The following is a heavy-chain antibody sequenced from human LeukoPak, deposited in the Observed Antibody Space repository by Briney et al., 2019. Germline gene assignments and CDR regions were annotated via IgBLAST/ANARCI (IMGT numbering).Heavy chain of an antibody. J-gene: IGHJ4*02. CDR1: GFTFSSYA. D-gene: IGHD2-2*01. Sequence: GGSLRLSCAASGFTFSSYAMHWVRQAPGKGLEWVAVISYDGSNKYYADSVKGRFTISRDNSKNTLYLQMNSLRAEDTAVYYCARDDCSSTSCYVLYNWGQGTLVTVSS. V-gene: IGHV3-30-3*01. CDR3: ARDDCSSTSCYVLYN. CDR2: ISYDGSNK.